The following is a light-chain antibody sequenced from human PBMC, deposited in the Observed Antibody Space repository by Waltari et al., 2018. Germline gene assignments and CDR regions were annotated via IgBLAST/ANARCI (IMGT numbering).Light chain of an antibody. Sequence: DIQMTQSPASLSASVGDRVTITCRASQGINTYLNWYQQKPEKAPKLLIYAPSSLQSGVPSMFTGSGSGTEFSLTISSLQPEDFATYYCQQTYSTPPTFGQGTNVEIK. CDR3: QQTYSTPPT. CDR1: QGINTY. CDR2: APS. J-gene: IGKJ1*01. V-gene: IGKV1-39*01.